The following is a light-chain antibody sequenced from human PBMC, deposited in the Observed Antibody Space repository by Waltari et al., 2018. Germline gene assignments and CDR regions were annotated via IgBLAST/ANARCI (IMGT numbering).Light chain of an antibody. CDR2: GAS. Sequence: EIVLTQSPGILSLSPGERATLSCRASQSVSRALAWDQQKPGQAPRLLIYGASNRATGIPDRFSGGGSGTDFSLTISRLEPEDFAVYYCQHYVRLPATFGQGTKVEIK. J-gene: IGKJ1*01. CDR3: QHYVRLPAT. V-gene: IGKV3-20*01. CDR1: QSVSRA.